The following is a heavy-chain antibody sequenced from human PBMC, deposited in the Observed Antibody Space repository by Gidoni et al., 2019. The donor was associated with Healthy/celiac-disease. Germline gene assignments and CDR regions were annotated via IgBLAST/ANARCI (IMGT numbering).Heavy chain of an antibody. CDR2: ISGSGGST. D-gene: IGHD3-22*01. CDR3: AKSRDTDYYDSSGYYHPFDY. V-gene: IGHV3-23*01. J-gene: IGHJ4*02. CDR1: GFPFTSDA. Sequence: EVQLLESGGGLVQPGGSLRLSCAASGFPFTSDAMSWVRQAPGKGLEWVSAISGSGGSTYYADSVKGRFTISRDNSKNTLYLQMNSLRAEDTAVYYCAKSRDTDYYDSSGYYHPFDYWGQGTLVTVSS.